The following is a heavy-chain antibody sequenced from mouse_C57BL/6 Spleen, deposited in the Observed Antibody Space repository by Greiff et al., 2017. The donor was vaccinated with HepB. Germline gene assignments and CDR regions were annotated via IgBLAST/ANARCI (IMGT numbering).Heavy chain of an antibody. CDR3: ARVYGSAWFAY. D-gene: IGHD1-1*01. CDR1: GFSLTSYG. V-gene: IGHV2-2*01. J-gene: IGHJ3*01. CDR2: IWSGGST. Sequence: VQRVESGPGLVQPSQSLSITCTVSGFSLTSYGVHWVRQSPGKGLEWLGVIWSGGSTDYNAAFISRLSISKDNSKSQVFFKMNSLQADDTAIYYCARVYGSAWFAYWGQGTLVTVSA.